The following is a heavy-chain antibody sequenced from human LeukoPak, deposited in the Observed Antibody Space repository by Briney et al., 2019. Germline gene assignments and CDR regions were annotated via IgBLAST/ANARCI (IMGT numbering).Heavy chain of an antibody. CDR2: ISYDGSNK. D-gene: IGHD2-2*01. J-gene: IGHJ6*02. CDR3: AKSAYCSSTSCYPFGYYYYGMDV. CDR1: GFTFSSYG. V-gene: IGHV3-30*18. Sequence: RGSLRLSCAASGFTFSSYGMHWVRQAPGKGLEWVAVISYDGSNKYYADSVKGRFTISRDNSKNTLYLQMNSLRAEDTAVYYCAKSAYCSSTSCYPFGYYYYGMDVWGQGTTVTVSS.